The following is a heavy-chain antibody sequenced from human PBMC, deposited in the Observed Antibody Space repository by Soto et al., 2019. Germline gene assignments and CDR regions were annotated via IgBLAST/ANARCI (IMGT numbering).Heavy chain of an antibody. CDR1: GYTFTSYG. Sequence: ASVKVSFKASGYTFTSYGISWVRQAPGQGLEWMGWISAYNGNTNYAQKLQGRVTMTTDTPTSTAYMELRSLRSDDTAVYYCARTTYYDFWSGYLYTDWFDPWGQGTLVTVSS. D-gene: IGHD3-3*01. CDR2: ISAYNGNT. J-gene: IGHJ5*02. CDR3: ARTTYYDFWSGYLYTDWFDP. V-gene: IGHV1-18*01.